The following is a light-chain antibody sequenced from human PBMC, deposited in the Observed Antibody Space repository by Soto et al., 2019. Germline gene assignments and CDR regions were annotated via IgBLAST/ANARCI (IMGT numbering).Light chain of an antibody. CDR1: QSVNSNF. Sequence: EIVLTQSPGTLSLSPGERATLSCRASQSVNSNFLAWYQQKPGQAPRLLVYGSSTRAAGVPDRFSGSGSGTDFTLTISRLEPEDFAVYYCQQYGRSPLLYTFGQGTKLEVK. CDR2: GSS. J-gene: IGKJ2*01. V-gene: IGKV3-20*01. CDR3: QQYGRSPLLYT.